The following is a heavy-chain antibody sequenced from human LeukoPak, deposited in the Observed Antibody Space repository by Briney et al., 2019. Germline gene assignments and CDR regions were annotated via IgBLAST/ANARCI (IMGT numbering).Heavy chain of an antibody. V-gene: IGHV4-59*01. CDR1: GGSISSYY. CDR3: ARDRQMGGFDY. J-gene: IGHJ4*02. D-gene: IGHD5-24*01. CDR2: IYYSGST. Sequence: KASETLSLTCTVSGGSISSYYWSWIRQPPGKGLEWIGYIYYSGSTNYNPSLKSRVTISVDTSKNQFSLKLSSVTAADTAVYYCARDRQMGGFDYWGQGTLVTVSS.